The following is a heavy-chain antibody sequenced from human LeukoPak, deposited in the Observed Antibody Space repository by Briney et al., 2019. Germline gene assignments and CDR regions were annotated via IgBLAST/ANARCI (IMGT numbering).Heavy chain of an antibody. CDR1: GFTFSSYA. V-gene: IGHV3-30*04. CDR2: ISYDGSNK. D-gene: IGHD5-12*01. J-gene: IGHJ4*02. CDR3: ARDRFRVATTPFDY. Sequence: GRSLRLSCAASGFTFSSYAMHWVRQAPGKGLEWVAVISYDGSNKYYADSVKGRFTISRDNSKNTLYLQTNSLRAEDTAVYYCARDRFRVATTPFDYWGQGTLVTVSS.